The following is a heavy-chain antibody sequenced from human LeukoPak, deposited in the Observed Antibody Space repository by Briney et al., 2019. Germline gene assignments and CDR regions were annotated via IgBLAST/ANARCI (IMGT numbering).Heavy chain of an antibody. Sequence: GGSLRLSCAASGFTFRSYAMTWVRQAPGKGLEWVSSISDSGTSTYYADSVKGRFTISRDNSKNSLYLQMNSLRAEDTAVYYCARAFGELFPEYFQHWGQGTLVTVSS. CDR2: ISDSGTST. D-gene: IGHD3-10*01. CDR3: ARAFGELFPEYFQH. V-gene: IGHV3-23*01. J-gene: IGHJ1*01. CDR1: GFTFRSYA.